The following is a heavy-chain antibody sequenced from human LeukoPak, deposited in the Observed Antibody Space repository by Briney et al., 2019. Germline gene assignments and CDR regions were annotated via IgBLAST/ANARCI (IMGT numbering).Heavy chain of an antibody. CDR1: GFTFSSYG. D-gene: IGHD3-9*01. CDR3: ARSNSSEYDIYHFDY. V-gene: IGHV3-33*01. CDR2: IWYDGNNK. J-gene: IGHJ4*02. Sequence: GGSLRLSCAASGFTFSSYGMHWVRQAPGKGLEWVAVIWYDGNNKYYADSVKGRFTISRDNSKNTLYLQMNSLRAEDTAVYYCARSNSSEYDIYHFDYWGQGTLVTVSS.